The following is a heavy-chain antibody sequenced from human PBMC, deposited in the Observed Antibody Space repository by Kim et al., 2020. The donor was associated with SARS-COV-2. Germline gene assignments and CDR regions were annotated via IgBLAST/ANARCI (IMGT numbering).Heavy chain of an antibody. Sequence: GGSLRLSCAASGFTVSSNYMSWVRQAPGKGLEWVSVIYSGGSTYYADSVKGRFTISRDNSKNTLYLQMNSLRAEDTAVYYLARTGTINRDGYESRSFYGMDVWGQGTTVTVSS. CDR2: IYSGGST. V-gene: IGHV3-66*01. CDR3: ARTGTINRDGYESRSFYGMDV. D-gene: IGHD3-22*01. J-gene: IGHJ6*02. CDR1: GFTVSSNY.